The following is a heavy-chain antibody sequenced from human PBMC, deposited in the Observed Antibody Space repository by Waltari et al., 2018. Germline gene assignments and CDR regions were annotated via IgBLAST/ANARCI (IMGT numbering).Heavy chain of an antibody. J-gene: IGHJ4*02. V-gene: IGHV3-7*01. CDR1: GFTFSTYW. CDR3: ARDMYGGTAY. D-gene: IGHD1-1*01. Sequence: EVQLVESGGGLVQPGGSLRLSCAASGFTFSTYWMSWVRQAPGKGLAWVANIKQDGSGKYYVDSGKGRFTISRDNAKNSLYLQMNSLKTEDTAIYYCARDMYGGTAYWGQGALVTVSS. CDR2: IKQDGSGK.